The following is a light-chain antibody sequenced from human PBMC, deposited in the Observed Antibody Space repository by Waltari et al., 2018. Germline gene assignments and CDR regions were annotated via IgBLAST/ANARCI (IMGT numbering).Light chain of an antibody. CDR3: CSYAGSSTYV. CDR1: ASDVGTYNF. J-gene: IGLJ1*01. Sequence: QSALTQPASVSGSPGQSITTTCTGTASDVGTYNFVSWYQQHPGKAPKILIYEVSRRPSGVSSRFSASKSGNTASLTISALQADDEADYYCCSYAGSSTYVFGSGTKITVL. CDR2: EVS. V-gene: IGLV2-23*02.